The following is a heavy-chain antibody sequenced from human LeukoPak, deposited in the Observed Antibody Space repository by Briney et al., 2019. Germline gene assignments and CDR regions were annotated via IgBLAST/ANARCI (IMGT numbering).Heavy chain of an antibody. Sequence: GGSLRLSCAASGFTFSIYWMSWVRQAPGKGLEWVSAISGSGGRTYYADSVKGRFTISRDNSKNTLYMNSLRAEDTAVYYCAKVAPLGDGDYWYFDLWGRGTLVTVSS. CDR1: GFTFSIYW. V-gene: IGHV3-23*01. CDR2: ISGSGGRT. CDR3: AKVAPLGDGDYWYFDL. J-gene: IGHJ2*01. D-gene: IGHD4-17*01.